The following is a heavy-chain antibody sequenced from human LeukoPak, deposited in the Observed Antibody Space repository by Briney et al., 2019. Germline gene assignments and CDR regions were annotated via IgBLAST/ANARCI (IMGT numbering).Heavy chain of an antibody. CDR2: IIPIFGTA. Sequence: SVKVSCKAFGGTFSSYAISWVRQAPGQGLEWMGGIIPIFGTANYAQKFQGRVTITTDESTSTAYMELSSLRSEDTAVYYCAREAPVLWFGELAVRTNWFDPWGQGTLVTVSS. CDR1: GGTFSSYA. D-gene: IGHD3-10*01. J-gene: IGHJ5*02. CDR3: AREAPVLWFGELAVRTNWFDP. V-gene: IGHV1-69*05.